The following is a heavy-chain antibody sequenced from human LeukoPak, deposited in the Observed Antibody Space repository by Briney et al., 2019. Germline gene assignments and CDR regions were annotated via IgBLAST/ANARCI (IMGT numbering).Heavy chain of an antibody. CDR1: GGTISSYY. CDR2: INNSGST. Sequence: SETLSLTCTVSGGTISSYYWSWVRQPPGKGLEWIWEINNSGSTNYNPSVTSRVTISVDKSKNQFSLKLSSVTAPDTAVYSCACDLYDILTGRNWFDPWGQGTLVTVSS. D-gene: IGHD3-9*01. J-gene: IGHJ5*02. V-gene: IGHV4-34*08. CDR3: ACDLYDILTGRNWFDP.